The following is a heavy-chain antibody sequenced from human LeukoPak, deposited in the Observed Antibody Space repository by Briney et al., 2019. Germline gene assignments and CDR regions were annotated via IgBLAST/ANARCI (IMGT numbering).Heavy chain of an antibody. V-gene: IGHV3-30*18. CDR1: GFTFSSFG. CDR3: AKLSRELPVDY. Sequence: GGSLRLSCAASGFTFSSFGMHWVRQAPGKGLEWVAGISYDGSSKYYADSVKGRFIISRDNSRNTLYLQMNSLRAEDTAVYYCAKLSRELPVDYWGQGTLVTVSS. J-gene: IGHJ4*02. CDR2: ISYDGSSK. D-gene: IGHD1-26*01.